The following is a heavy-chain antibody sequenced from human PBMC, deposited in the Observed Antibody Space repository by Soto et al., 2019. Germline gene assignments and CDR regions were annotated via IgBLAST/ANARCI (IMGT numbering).Heavy chain of an antibody. CDR2: ISAYNGNT. CDR1: GYTFTSYG. V-gene: IGHV1-18*01. Sequence: ASVKVSCKASGYTFTSYGISWVRQAPGQGLEWMGWISAYNGNTNYAQKLQGRVTMTTDTSTSTAYMELRSLRSDDTAVYYCARKSSNYDSSGYYSDPYRQLTLVTVSS. D-gene: IGHD3-22*01. CDR3: ARKSSNYDSSGYYSDP. J-gene: IGHJ5*02.